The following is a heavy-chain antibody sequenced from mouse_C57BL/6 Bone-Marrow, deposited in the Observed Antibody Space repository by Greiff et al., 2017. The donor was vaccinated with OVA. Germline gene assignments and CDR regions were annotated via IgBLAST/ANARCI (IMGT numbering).Heavy chain of an antibody. D-gene: IGHD3-2*02. CDR2: IYPGDGDT. CDR3: ARSTDSSEDY. CDR1: GYAFSSSW. Sequence: QVQLQQSGPELVKPGASVKISCKASGYAFSSSWMNWVKQRPGKGLEWIGRIYPGDGDTNYNGKFKGKATLTADKSSSTAYMQLSSLTSEDSAVYFCARSTDSSEDYWGQGTTLTVSS. J-gene: IGHJ2*01. V-gene: IGHV1-82*01.